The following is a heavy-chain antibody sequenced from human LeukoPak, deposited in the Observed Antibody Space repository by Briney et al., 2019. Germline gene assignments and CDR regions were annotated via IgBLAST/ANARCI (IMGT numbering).Heavy chain of an antibody. V-gene: IGHV3-53*01. D-gene: IGHD3-3*01. CDR3: ARDLRGDYDFWSGRFPID. CDR1: GFTVRANY. J-gene: IGHJ4*02. CDR2: IHSGGST. Sequence: PGGSLRLSCAASGFTVRANYMSWVRQAPGKGLEWVSLIHSGGSTYYSDSVKGRFTISRDNSKNTLYLQMNSLRAEDTAVYYCARDLRGDYDFWSGRFPIDWGRGTLVTVPS.